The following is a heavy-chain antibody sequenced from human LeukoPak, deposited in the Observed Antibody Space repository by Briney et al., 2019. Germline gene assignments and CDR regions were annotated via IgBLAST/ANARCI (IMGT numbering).Heavy chain of an antibody. Sequence: GASVKVSCKASGYSFTNFDINWVRQATGQGLEWMGWMNPNSGNKGYAQKFQGRVTMTRNTSISTAYMELSSLRSEDTAVYYCARGMGSGSYSAAYYFDYWGQGTLVTVSS. J-gene: IGHJ4*02. V-gene: IGHV1-8*01. CDR3: ARGMGSGSYSAAYYFDY. CDR1: GYSFTNFD. CDR2: MNPNSGNK. D-gene: IGHD3-22*01.